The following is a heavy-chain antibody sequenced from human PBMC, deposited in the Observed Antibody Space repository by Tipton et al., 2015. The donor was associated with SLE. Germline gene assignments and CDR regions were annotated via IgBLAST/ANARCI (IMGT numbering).Heavy chain of an antibody. CDR3: ARDSTMVRGVNDY. V-gene: IGHV4-31*03. D-gene: IGHD3-10*01. Sequence: TLSLTCTVSGGSISSGGYYWSWIRQHPGKGLEWIGYIYYSGSTYYNPSLKSRVAISVDTSKNQFSLKLSSVTAADTAVYYCARDSTMVRGVNDYWGQGTLVTVSS. CDR2: IYYSGST. CDR1: GGSISSGGYY. J-gene: IGHJ4*02.